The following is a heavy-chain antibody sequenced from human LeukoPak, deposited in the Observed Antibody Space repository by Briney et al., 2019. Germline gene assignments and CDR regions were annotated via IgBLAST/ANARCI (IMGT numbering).Heavy chain of an antibody. Sequence: PGGSLRLSSAAPGFTFTSYGMTWGRQALGKGLEWVSAINTNGGSTWYADSGKGRFTISRDNAKNSLYLQMNSLRAEDTAVYYCAGDAVAGPKDHWGQGTLVTVSS. D-gene: IGHD6-19*01. CDR1: GFTFTSYG. CDR2: INTNGGST. V-gene: IGHV3-23*01. CDR3: AGDAVAGPKDH. J-gene: IGHJ4*02.